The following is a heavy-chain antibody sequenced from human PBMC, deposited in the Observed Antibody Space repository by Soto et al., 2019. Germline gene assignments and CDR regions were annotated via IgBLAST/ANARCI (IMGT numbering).Heavy chain of an antibody. J-gene: IGHJ6*02. CDR3: ARLRLPQFPDRSSWYYYYYYSRDA. V-gene: IGHV3-23*01. D-gene: IGHD6-13*01. CDR1: GVNFSSYT. CDR2: ISGSGGDT. Sequence: GGSMRLSCAASGVNFSSYTRRWVSKDPGKGLEWVSTISGSGGDTYYADSVKGQVTISADKSISTAYLQWSSLKASDTAMYYCARLRLPQFPDRSSWYYYYYYSRDAWGQGTTVTVSS.